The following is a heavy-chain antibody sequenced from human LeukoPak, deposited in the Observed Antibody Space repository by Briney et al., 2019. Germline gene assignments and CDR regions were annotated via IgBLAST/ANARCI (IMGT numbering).Heavy chain of an antibody. D-gene: IGHD6-6*01. V-gene: IGHV3-74*01. CDR2: INSDGSTT. CDR3: VRDGPGGIEARKRYYGMDV. CDR1: GFTFSTYW. J-gene: IGHJ6*02. Sequence: PGGSLRLSCAASGFTFSTYWMHWVRQAPGKGLVWVSRINSDGSTTSSADSVNGRFTISRDNAKTSLYLQMSSLRAEDAAAYYCVRDGPGGIEARKRYYGMDVWGQGTTVSVSS.